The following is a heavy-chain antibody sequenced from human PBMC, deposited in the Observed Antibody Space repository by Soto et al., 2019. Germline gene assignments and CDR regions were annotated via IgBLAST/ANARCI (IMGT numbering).Heavy chain of an antibody. V-gene: IGHV1-69*13. CDR2: IIPIFGTA. J-gene: IGHJ5*02. CDR3: ARDEFAHLLLWFGGFDP. D-gene: IGHD3-10*01. Sequence: SVKVSCKASGGTFSSYAISWVRQAPGQGLEWMGGIIPIFGTANYAQKFQGRVTITADESTSTAYMELSSLRSEDTAVYYCARDEFAHLLLWFGGFDPWGQGTLVTVYS. CDR1: GGTFSSYA.